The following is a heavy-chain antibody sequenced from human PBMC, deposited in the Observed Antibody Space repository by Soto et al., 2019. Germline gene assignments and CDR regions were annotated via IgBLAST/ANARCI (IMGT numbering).Heavy chain of an antibody. CDR3: RRGDYVWGSNRSTMDV. CDR1: GFTFYNAW. Sequence: VQLVESGGGLVKPGGSLRLSCTASGFTFYNAWMNWVRQAPGKGLEWVGLIKRKSDGGTTDYAAPVKGRFTISRDNSKNTLDLQMDSLKSEDTAVYYCRRGDYVWGSNRSTMDVWGQGTTVTVSS. J-gene: IGHJ6*02. CDR2: IKRKSDGGTT. D-gene: IGHD3-16*02. V-gene: IGHV3-15*07.